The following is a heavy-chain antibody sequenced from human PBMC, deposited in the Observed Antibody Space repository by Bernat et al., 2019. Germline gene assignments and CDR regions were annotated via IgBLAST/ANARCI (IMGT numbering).Heavy chain of an antibody. Sequence: VQVVESGGDLVQPGGSLRLSCAASGFSVSHNHVSWVRQAPGKGLEWVSYISSSSSYTNYADSVKGRFTISRDNAKNSLYLQMNSLRAEDTAVYYCARDRVRGAWFDPWGQGTLVTVSS. D-gene: IGHD3-10*01. CDR3: ARDRVRGAWFDP. CDR2: ISSSSSYT. J-gene: IGHJ5*02. V-gene: IGHV3-11*05. CDR1: GFSVSHNH.